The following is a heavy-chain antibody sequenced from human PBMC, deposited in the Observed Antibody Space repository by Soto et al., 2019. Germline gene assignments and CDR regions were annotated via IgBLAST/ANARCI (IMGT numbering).Heavy chain of an antibody. J-gene: IGHJ4*02. V-gene: IGHV4-59*08. CDR2: IFYFGST. CDR1: GGSISSYY. Sequence: PSETLSLTCTVSGGSISSYYWSWIRQTPGKGLEWIGYIFYFGSTNYNPSLKSRVTLSIDTSKNQLSLKLSSVTAADTAVYYCARHSPNFHWLSRFALCGQGTLVPAPQ. D-gene: IGHD3-9*01. CDR3: ARHSPNFHWLSRFAL.